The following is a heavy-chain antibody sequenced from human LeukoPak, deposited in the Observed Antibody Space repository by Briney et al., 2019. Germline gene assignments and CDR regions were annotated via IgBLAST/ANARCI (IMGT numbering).Heavy chain of an antibody. V-gene: IGHV3-48*02. CDR2: ISISSRTT. Sequence: GGSLRLSCAASGFTFSSYSMNWVRQAPGKGLEWVSYISISSRTTYYADSVKGRFTISRDNAKNSLYLQMNSLRDEETAVYYCARDTPLPDHYYYYGMDVWAQGPTVPVS. J-gene: IGHJ6*02. D-gene: IGHD2-15*01. CDR3: ARDTPLPDHYYYYGMDV. CDR1: GFTFSSYS.